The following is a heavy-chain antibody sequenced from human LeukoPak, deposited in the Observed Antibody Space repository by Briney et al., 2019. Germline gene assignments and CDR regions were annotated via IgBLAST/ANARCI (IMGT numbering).Heavy chain of an antibody. Sequence: GGSLRLSCEASVLTFSSQPTQCVRQSPGGGREYVLTISSNGLMTYYANYVTGRFTISRENSNNKLYLQMGSMRAEDMAVYYCVARRGVSDWYFDLWGRGTLVTVSS. CDR2: ISSNGLMT. CDR1: VLTFSSQP. CDR3: VARRGVSDWYFDL. J-gene: IGHJ2*01. D-gene: IGHD3-10*01. V-gene: IGHV3-64*01.